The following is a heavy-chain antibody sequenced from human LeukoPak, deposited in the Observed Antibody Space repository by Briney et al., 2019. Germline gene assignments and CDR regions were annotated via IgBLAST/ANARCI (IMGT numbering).Heavy chain of an antibody. CDR1: GFTFDNYA. Sequence: GGSLRLSCAASGFTFDNYAMNWVRQAPGKGLEWVSYISSSSSTIYYADSVEGRITISRDNAKNSLYLQMNSLRDEDTAVYYCARDRRYCSTTSCYPNAFDIWGQGTMVTVSS. J-gene: IGHJ3*02. V-gene: IGHV3-48*02. CDR3: ARDRRYCSTTSCYPNAFDI. D-gene: IGHD2-2*01. CDR2: ISSSSSTI.